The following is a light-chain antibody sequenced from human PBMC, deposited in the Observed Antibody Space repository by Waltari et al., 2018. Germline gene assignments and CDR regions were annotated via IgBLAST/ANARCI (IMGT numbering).Light chain of an antibody. CDR3: QTWDSRTVV. V-gene: IGLV3-1*01. Sequence: SYDVAQPPSVSVSPGQTVTITCRGDDLGEKFVSWYQRRAGQSPVLGIHQEKRRPYELPDRFSGSSSGNKATLTISGTQVIDEAEYFCQTWDSRTVVFGGGTKLTVL. J-gene: IGLJ2*01. CDR2: QEK. CDR1: DLGEKF.